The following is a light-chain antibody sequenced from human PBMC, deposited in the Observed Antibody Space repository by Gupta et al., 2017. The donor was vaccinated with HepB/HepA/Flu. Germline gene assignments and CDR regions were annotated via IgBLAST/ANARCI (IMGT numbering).Light chain of an antibody. V-gene: IGLV2-23*02. CDR3: CSYAGSTTFVI. CDR2: EVT. CDR1: SSDVGSYNL. Sequence: QSALAQPAAVSGSPGQSITISCTGTSSDVGSYNLVSWYQHHPGKAPKLMISEVTKRPSGISNRFSGSKSGNTASLTISGLQAEDEADYYCCSYAGSTTFVIVGGGTKLTVL. J-gene: IGLJ2*01.